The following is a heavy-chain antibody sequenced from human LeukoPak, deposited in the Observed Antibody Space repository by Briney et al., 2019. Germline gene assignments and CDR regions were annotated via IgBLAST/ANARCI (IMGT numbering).Heavy chain of an antibody. V-gene: IGHV4-39*01. CDR1: GGSFSSSSYY. D-gene: IGHD6-13*01. CDR2: IYYSGST. J-gene: IGHJ4*02. Sequence: SETLSLTCTVSGGSFSSSSYYWGWIRQPPGRGLEWIGSIYYSGSTYYNPSLKSRVTISVDASKNQFSLKLSSVTAADTAVYYCARHWAAAGIMDYWGQGTLVTVSS. CDR3: ARHWAAAGIMDY.